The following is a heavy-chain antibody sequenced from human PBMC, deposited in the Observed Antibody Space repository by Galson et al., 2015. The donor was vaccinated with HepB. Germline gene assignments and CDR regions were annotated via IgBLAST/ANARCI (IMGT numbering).Heavy chain of an antibody. CDR2: ICGSGAFT. CDR3: AKDSVSGSYLPTYFDS. Sequence: SLRLSGATSGFIFKNHAMTWARQAPGKGLEWVSSICGSGAFTYYADSVKGRFTISRYNSKNMGHLQMNSLRAEDTAFYYCAKDSVSGSYLPTYFDSWGQGTLVTVSS. V-gene: IGHV3-23*01. J-gene: IGHJ4*02. CDR1: GFIFKNHA. D-gene: IGHD1-26*01.